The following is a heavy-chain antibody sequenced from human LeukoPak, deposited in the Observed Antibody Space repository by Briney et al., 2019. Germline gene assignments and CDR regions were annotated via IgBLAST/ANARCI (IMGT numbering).Heavy chain of an antibody. CDR3: AKDTEDHVIVVVPAAYDY. CDR1: GFTFSSYG. Sequence: GGSLRLSCAASGFTFSSYGMHWVRQAPGKGLDWVALISSDGTTKYYADSVKGRFTISRDNSKNTLYLQMNSLRAEDTAVYYCAKDTEDHVIVVVPAAYDYWGQGTLVTVSS. V-gene: IGHV3-30*18. D-gene: IGHD2-2*01. CDR2: ISSDGTTK. J-gene: IGHJ4*02.